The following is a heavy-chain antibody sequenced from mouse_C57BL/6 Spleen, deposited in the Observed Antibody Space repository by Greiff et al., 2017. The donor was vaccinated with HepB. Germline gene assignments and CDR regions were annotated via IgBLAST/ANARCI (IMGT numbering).Heavy chain of an antibody. J-gene: IGHJ2*01. CDR3: ARLDCPYGYFDY. CDR2: ISYSGST. CDR1: GYSITSGYD. V-gene: IGHV3-1*01. D-gene: IGHD1-1*01. Sequence: DVKLQESGPGMVKPSQSLSLTCTVTGYSITSGYDWHWIRHFPGNKLEWMGYISYSGSTNYNPSLKSRISITHDTSKNHFFLKLNSVTTEDTATYYWARLDCPYGYFDYWGQGTTLTVSS.